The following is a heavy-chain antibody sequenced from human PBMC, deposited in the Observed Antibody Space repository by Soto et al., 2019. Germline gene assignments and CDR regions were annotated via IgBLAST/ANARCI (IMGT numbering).Heavy chain of an antibody. CDR1: GGTFSSYA. V-gene: IGHV1-69*10. J-gene: IGHJ5*02. Sequence: ASVKVSCKASGGTFSSYAISWVRQAPGQGLEWMGGIIPNLGIENYAQKFQGRVTITADKSTSTAYMELSSLRSEDSAVYDCARWALCGGDCYRGFDAWGQGTLVTVSS. CDR3: ARWALCGGDCYRGFDA. D-gene: IGHD2-21*02. CDR2: IIPNLGIE.